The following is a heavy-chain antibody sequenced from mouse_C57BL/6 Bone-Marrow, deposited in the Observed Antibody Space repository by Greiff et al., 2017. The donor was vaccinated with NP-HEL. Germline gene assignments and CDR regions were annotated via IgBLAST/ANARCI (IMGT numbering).Heavy chain of an antibody. Sequence: EVKVEESGGGLVQPKGSLKLSCAASGFSFNTYAMNWVRQAPGKGLEWVARIRSKSNNYATYYADSVKDRFTISRDDSESMLYLQMNNLKTEDTAMYYCVRDDYDRYFDVWGTGTTVTVSS. CDR2: IRSKSNNYAT. CDR3: VRDDYDRYFDV. V-gene: IGHV10-1*01. D-gene: IGHD2-4*01. CDR1: GFSFNTYA. J-gene: IGHJ1*03.